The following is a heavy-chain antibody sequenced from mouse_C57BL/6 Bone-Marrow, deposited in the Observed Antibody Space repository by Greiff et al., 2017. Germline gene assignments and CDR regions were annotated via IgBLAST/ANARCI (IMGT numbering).Heavy chain of an antibody. CDR2: IHPNSGST. Sequence: QVQLQQPGAELVKPGASVKLSCKASGYTFTSYWMHWVKQRPGQGLEWIGMIHPNSGSTNYNEKFKSKATLTVDKSSSTAYMQRSSLTSEDSAVYYCARRSFTLFDYWGQGTTLTVSS. CDR3: ARRSFTLFDY. CDR1: GYTFTSYW. V-gene: IGHV1-64*01. J-gene: IGHJ2*01.